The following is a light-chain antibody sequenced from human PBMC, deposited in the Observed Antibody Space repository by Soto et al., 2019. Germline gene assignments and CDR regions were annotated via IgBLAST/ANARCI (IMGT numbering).Light chain of an antibody. CDR2: DAS. CDR3: LQDHDYQWT. Sequence: EVVLTQSPGTLSLSPGERASLSCRASQSVTTYLAWYQQKPGQAPRLLIYDASDRATGIPARFSGSGSGTDFTLTISSLEPEDFATYYCLQDHDYQWTFGQGTKLEIK. J-gene: IGKJ2*02. CDR1: QSVTTY. V-gene: IGKV3-11*01.